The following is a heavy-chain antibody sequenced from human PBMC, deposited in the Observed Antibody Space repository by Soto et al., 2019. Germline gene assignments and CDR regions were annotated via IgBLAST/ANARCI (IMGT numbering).Heavy chain of an antibody. Sequence: QVQLVESGGDLVKPGASLRLSCSASGLTLSDFYMSWVRQAPGKGLEWLSYISRDSRDIYYADSVKGRLTISRDNARNSLYLQMNGLRDDDTAVYYCARGHRGLEVWGQGTTVTVSS. CDR2: ISRDSRDI. CDR3: ARGHRGLEV. V-gene: IGHV3-11*01. CDR1: GLTLSDFY. J-gene: IGHJ6*02.